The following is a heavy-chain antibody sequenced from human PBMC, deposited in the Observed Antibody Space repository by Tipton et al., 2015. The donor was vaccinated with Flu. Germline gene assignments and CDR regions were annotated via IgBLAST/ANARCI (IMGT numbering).Heavy chain of an antibody. Sequence: SLRLSCAASGFTFSNAWMSWVRQAPGKGLEWVGRIKSKTDGGTTDYAAPVKGRFTISRDDSKNTLYLQMNSLKTEDTAVYYCTTDRIVGATRVYWGQGTLVTVSS. CDR2: IKSKTDGGTT. CDR1: GFTFSNAW. V-gene: IGHV3-15*01. J-gene: IGHJ4*02. CDR3: TTDRIVGATRVY. D-gene: IGHD1-26*01.